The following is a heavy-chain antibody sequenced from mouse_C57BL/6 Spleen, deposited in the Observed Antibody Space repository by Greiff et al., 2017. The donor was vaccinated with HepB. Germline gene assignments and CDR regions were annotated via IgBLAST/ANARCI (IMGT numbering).Heavy chain of an antibody. CDR3: ARQGTEGGYDNWYFDV. V-gene: IGHV5-6*01. D-gene: IGHD2-2*01. CDR2: ISSGGSYT. CDR1: GFTFSSYG. Sequence: EVMLVESGGDLVKPGGSLKLSCAASGFTFSSYGMSWVRQTPDKRLEWVATISSGGSYTYYPDSVKGRFTISRDNAKNTLYLQMSRLKSEDTAMYYCARQGTEGGYDNWYFDVWGTGTTVTVSS. J-gene: IGHJ1*03.